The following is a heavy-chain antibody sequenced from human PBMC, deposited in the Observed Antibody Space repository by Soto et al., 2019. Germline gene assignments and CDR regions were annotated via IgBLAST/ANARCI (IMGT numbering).Heavy chain of an antibody. D-gene: IGHD6-19*01. V-gene: IGHV3-23*01. CDR3: AKDQWRIVVTCHAFDI. J-gene: IGHJ3*02. Sequence: EVQLLESGGGLVQPGGSLRLSCAASGFTFSSYAMSWVRQAPGKGLEWVSAISGSGGSTYYADSVKGRFTISRDNSKNTLYLQMNSLRAEDTAVYYCAKDQWRIVVTCHAFDIWGQGTMVTVSA. CDR2: ISGSGGST. CDR1: GFTFSSYA.